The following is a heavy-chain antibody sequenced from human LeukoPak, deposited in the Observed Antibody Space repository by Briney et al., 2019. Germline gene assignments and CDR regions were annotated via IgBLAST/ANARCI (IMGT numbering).Heavy chain of an antibody. J-gene: IGHJ4*02. CDR2: IYHSGST. Sequence: SETLSLTCAVSGYSISSGYYWGWIRQPPGKGLEWIGSIYHSGSTYYNPSLKSRVTISVDTSKNQFSLKLSSVTAADTAVYYCARWASIFDYWGQGTLATVSS. CDR1: GYSISSGYY. D-gene: IGHD1-26*01. V-gene: IGHV4-38-2*01. CDR3: ARWASIFDY.